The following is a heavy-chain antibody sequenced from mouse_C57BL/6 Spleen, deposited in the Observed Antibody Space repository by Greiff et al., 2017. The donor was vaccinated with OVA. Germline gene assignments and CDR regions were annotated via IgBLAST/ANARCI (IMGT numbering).Heavy chain of an antibody. CDR3: GGPYSNYYYAMDY. J-gene: IGHJ4*01. CDR1: GYTFTSYW. D-gene: IGHD2-5*01. CDR2: IDPNSGGT. V-gene: IGHV1-72*01. Sequence: VQLQQSGAELVKPGASVKLSCKASGYTFTSYWMHWVKQRPGRGLEWIGRIDPNSGGTKYNEKFKSKATLTVDKPSSTAYMQLSSLTSEDSAVYYCGGPYSNYYYAMDYWGQGTSVTVSS.